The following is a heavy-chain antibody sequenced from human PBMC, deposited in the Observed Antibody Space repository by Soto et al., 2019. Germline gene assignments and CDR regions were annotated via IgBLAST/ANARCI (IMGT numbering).Heavy chain of an antibody. Sequence: ASVKVSCKASGGTFXNYAISWVRQAPGQGLEWLGRIIPIFGSANYAQKFQGRVTITADESTTTAYMELSSLRSDDTAVYYCAKDGGKDGYFDYWGQGTLVTVSS. J-gene: IGHJ4*02. CDR3: AKDGGKDGYFDY. CDR2: IIPIFGSA. D-gene: IGHD3-3*01. CDR1: GGTFXNYA. V-gene: IGHV1-69*13.